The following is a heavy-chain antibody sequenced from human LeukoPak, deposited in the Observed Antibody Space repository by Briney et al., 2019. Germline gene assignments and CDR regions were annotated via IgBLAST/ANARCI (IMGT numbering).Heavy chain of an antibody. CDR2: INTSGST. D-gene: IGHD1-26*01. V-gene: IGHV4-4*07. CDR3: ARASLGSYYYFDY. J-gene: IGHJ4*02. Sequence: SETPSLTGPGAGGSISNYYWRWIRQPAGQGQEWIGRINTSGSTNYNPSLKSRFTMSVNTSKNQFSLKLSSVTAADTAVYYCARASLGSYYYFDYWGQGTLVTVSS. CDR1: GGSISNYY.